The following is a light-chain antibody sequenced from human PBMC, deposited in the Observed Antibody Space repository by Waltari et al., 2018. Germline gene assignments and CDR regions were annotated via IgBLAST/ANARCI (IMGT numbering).Light chain of an antibody. CDR2: GAS. V-gene: IGKV3-15*01. J-gene: IGKJ1*01. CDR3: QQYNNWPPGT. Sequence: EILMTQSPATLSVSPGERATLPCRASQSVSYDLAWYQQKPGQAPRLLIYGASARATGIPARFSGSGSGTEFTLTISSLQSEDFAVYYCQQYNNWPPGTFGQGTKLEIK. CDR1: QSVSYD.